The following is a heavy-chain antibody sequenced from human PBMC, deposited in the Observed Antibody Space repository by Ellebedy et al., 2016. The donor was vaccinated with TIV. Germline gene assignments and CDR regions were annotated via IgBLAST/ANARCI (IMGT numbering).Heavy chain of an antibody. CDR1: GFTFSGHA. CDR3: VKLDSSGFYYGRLDY. Sequence: GGSLRLSCAASGFTFSGHAMSWVRQTPGKGLEWVSGISAGGGSTYYVDSVKGRFIISSDNSKKTVHLQMNSLRAEDTAVYYCVKLDSSGFYYGRLDYWGQGTLVAVSS. CDR2: ISAGGGST. D-gene: IGHD3-22*01. V-gene: IGHV3-23*01. J-gene: IGHJ4*02.